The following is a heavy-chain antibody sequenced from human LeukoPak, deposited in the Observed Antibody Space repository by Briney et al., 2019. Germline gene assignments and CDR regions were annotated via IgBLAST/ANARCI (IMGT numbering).Heavy chain of an antibody. CDR3: ARAKTVAAYYFDY. D-gene: IGHD4-23*01. Sequence: SQTLSLTCAISGDSVSSDTAAWNWIRQSPSRGLEWLGRTYYRPRWYNDYAVSVKSRITINPDTSKNQFSLQLTSVTPEDTALYYCARAKTVAAYYFDYWGQGTLVTVSS. CDR2: TYYRPRWYN. CDR1: GDSVSSDTAA. V-gene: IGHV6-1*01. J-gene: IGHJ4*02.